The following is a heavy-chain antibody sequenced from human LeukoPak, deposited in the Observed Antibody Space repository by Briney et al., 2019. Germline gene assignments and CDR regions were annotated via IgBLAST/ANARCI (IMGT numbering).Heavy chain of an antibody. Sequence: GGSLRLSCAASGFTFDDYAMHWVRQAQGKDLEWVSGISWNSGSIGYADSVKGRFTISRDNAKNSLYLQMNSLRAEDTALYYCAKDSCISGSCYSGSWGQGTLVTVSS. V-gene: IGHV3-9*01. CDR3: AKDSCISGSCYSGS. CDR1: GFTFDDYA. CDR2: ISWNSGSI. J-gene: IGHJ5*02. D-gene: IGHD2-15*01.